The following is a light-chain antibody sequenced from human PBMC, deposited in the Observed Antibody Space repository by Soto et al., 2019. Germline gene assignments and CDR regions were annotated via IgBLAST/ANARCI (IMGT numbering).Light chain of an antibody. Sequence: QSALTQPASVSGSPGQSITISCTGTSSDVGGYNYVSWYQQYPGKAPKLIIYEVTNRPSGVSNRFSGSKSGNTASLTISGLQAEDEADYYCHSYTSSSTRVFGGGTKLTVL. CDR3: HSYTSSSTRV. CDR1: SSDVGGYNY. V-gene: IGLV2-14*01. CDR2: EVT. J-gene: IGLJ3*02.